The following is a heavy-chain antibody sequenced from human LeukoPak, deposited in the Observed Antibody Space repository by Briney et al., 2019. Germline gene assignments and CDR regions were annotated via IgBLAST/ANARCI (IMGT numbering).Heavy chain of an antibody. CDR3: AKPPRVVVVTAFDS. V-gene: IGHV3-23*01. CDR2: ITETSGST. D-gene: IGHD2-21*02. CDR1: GFTFSSYV. J-gene: IGHJ4*02. Sequence: GGSLRLSCAASGFTFSSYVMSWVRQAPGTGLEWVSSITETSGSTVYADSVRGRFTISRDNSKNTLYLQMNSLRAEDTAVYFCAKPPRVVVVTAFDSWGQGTLVTVSS.